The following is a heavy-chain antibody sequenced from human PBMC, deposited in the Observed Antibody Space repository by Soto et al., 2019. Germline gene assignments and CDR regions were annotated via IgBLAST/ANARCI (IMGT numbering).Heavy chain of an antibody. J-gene: IGHJ5*01. V-gene: IGHV3-74*01. CDR2: INGDGSST. CDR3: AGSPGLSRISGTTLGA. D-gene: IGHD1-7*01. Sequence: PGGSLRLSCAASGFTFSSHWMHRVRQAPGKGLVWVSRINGDGSSTSYADSVKGRFTISRDNAKNMLYLQVNSLRADDTAVYYCAGSPGLSRISGTTLGAWGQGTLVTVSS. CDR1: GFTFSSHW.